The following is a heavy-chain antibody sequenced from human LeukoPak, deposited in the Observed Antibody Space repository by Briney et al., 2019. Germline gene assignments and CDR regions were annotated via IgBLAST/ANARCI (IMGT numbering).Heavy chain of an antibody. V-gene: IGHV3-15*01. J-gene: IGHJ5*02. CDR2: IKSNTDGGTA. D-gene: IGHD4-23*01. CDR1: LFTFNNAW. Sequence: GGALRLSCAASLFTFNNAWMSWVRDALRKGLEWVGRIKSNTDGGTADYAAAVKGRFTISRDDSRNTLCLQMNSLKIEDTAVYYCTRGGNPWGQGTLVTVSS. CDR3: TRGGNP.